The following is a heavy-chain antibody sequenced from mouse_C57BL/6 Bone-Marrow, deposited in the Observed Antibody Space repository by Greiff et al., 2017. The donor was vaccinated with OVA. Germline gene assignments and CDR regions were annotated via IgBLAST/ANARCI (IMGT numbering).Heavy chain of an antibody. CDR2: ISSGGDYI. CDR3: YSSGYGFAY. D-gene: IGHD3-2*02. J-gene: IGHJ3*01. Sequence: EVKLVESGAGLVKPGGSLKLSCAASGFTLSSYAMSWVRQTPEKRLEWVAYISSGGDYIYSADTVKGRFTISRANARNTLYLQMSCPKSEDTAMYYCYSSGYGFAYWGQGTLVTVSS. CDR1: GFTLSSYA. V-gene: IGHV5-9-1*02.